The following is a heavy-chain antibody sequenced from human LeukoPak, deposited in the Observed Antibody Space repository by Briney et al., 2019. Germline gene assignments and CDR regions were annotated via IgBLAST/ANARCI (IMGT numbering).Heavy chain of an antibody. CDR1: GGTFSSYA. V-gene: IGHV1-69*05. Sequence: SAKVSCKASGGTFSSYAISWVRQAPGQGLEWMGRITPIFGTANYAQKFQGRVTITTDESTSTAYMGLSSLRSEDTAVYYCARGQHSSGYYLPNWGQGTLVTVSS. J-gene: IGHJ4*02. CDR2: ITPIFGTA. CDR3: ARGQHSSGYYLPN. D-gene: IGHD3-22*01.